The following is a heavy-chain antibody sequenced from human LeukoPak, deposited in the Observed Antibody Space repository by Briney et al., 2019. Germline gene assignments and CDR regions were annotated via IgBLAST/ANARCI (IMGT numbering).Heavy chain of an antibody. V-gene: IGHV3-9*01. CDR3: AKDTGSSSWNYFDY. CDR1: GFTFDDYA. Sequence: SLRLSCAASGFTFDDYAMHWVRQAPGKGLEWVSGITWNSGSRDYADSVKGRFTISRDNARNSLDLQMNSLRAEDTAFYYRAKDTGSSSWNYFDYWGQGILVTVSS. J-gene: IGHJ4*02. D-gene: IGHD6-13*01. CDR2: ITWNSGSR.